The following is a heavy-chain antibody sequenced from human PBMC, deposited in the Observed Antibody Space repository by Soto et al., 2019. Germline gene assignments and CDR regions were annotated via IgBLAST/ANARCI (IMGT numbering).Heavy chain of an antibody. Sequence: PGESLKISCKGSGYSFTSYWIGWVRQMPGKGLEWMGIIYPGDSDTRYSPSFQGQVTISADKSISTAYLQWSSLKASDTAMYYCARSHFSQLWSRPNWFDPWGQGTLVTVSS. V-gene: IGHV5-51*01. CDR1: GYSFTSYW. J-gene: IGHJ5*02. CDR3: ARSHFSQLWSRPNWFDP. CDR2: IYPGDSDT. D-gene: IGHD5-18*01.